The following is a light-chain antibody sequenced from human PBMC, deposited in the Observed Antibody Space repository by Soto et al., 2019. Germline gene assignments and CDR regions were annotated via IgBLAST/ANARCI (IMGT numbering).Light chain of an antibody. Sequence: DIQMTQSPSSLSASVGDRVTITCRASQSISSYLNWYQQKPGKAPKLLIYAASSLQSGVPSRFSVSGSWTDFTLTISSLQPEDFATYYCQQSYSTPQTFGQGTKVEIK. J-gene: IGKJ1*01. V-gene: IGKV1-39*01. CDR3: QQSYSTPQT. CDR2: AAS. CDR1: QSISSY.